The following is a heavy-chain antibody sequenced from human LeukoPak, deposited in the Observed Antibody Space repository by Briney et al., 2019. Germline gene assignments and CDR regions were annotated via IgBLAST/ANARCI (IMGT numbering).Heavy chain of an antibody. CDR1: GYTFTSYY. D-gene: IGHD6-13*01. Sequence: GASVKVSCKASGYTFTSYYMHWVRQAPGQGLEWMGIINPSGGSTSYAQKFQGRVTMTRNTSISTAYMELSSLRSEDTAVYYCARGPSSSWPYYYYYYMDVWGKGTTVTVSS. CDR2: INPSGGST. J-gene: IGHJ6*03. CDR3: ARGPSSSWPYYYYYYMDV. V-gene: IGHV1-46*01.